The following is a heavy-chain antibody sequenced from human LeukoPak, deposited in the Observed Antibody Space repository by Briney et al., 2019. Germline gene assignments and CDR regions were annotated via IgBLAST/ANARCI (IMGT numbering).Heavy chain of an antibody. CDR1: GGSISPYY. Sequence: SETLSLTCTVSGGSISPYYWSWIQQPPGKGLEWIGYIYYSGSTNYNPSLKSRVTISVDTSKNQVSLKLSSVTAADTAVYHCARDSYYYDSGGYYFDYWGQGILVTVSS. CDR2: IYYSGST. D-gene: IGHD3-22*01. CDR3: ARDSYYYDSGGYYFDY. J-gene: IGHJ4*02. V-gene: IGHV4-59*01.